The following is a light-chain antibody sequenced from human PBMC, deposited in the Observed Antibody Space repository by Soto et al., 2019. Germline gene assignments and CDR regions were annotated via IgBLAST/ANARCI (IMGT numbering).Light chain of an antibody. CDR1: QSVSSSY. V-gene: IGKV3D-20*02. CDR2: GAS. J-gene: IGKJ1*01. Sequence: EIVLTQSPGTLSLPPGERATLSCRASQSVSSSYLAWYQQKPGQAPRLLIYGASSRATGIPDRFSGSGSGTDFTLTISSLEPEDFAVYYCQQLTDWPPQWTFGQGTKVDIK. CDR3: QQLTDWPPQWT.